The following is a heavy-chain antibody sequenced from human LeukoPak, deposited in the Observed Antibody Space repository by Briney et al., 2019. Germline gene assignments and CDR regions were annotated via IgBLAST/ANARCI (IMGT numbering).Heavy chain of an antibody. J-gene: IGHJ4*02. Sequence: SETLSLTCTVSGGSISSGGYYWSWIRQHPGKGLEWIGYIYYSGSTYYNPSLKSRVTISVDTSKNQFPLKLSSVTAADTAVYYCAREVLGYCSSTSCWYYFDYWGQGTLVTVSS. CDR2: IYYSGST. V-gene: IGHV4-31*03. CDR1: GGSISSGGYY. CDR3: AREVLGYCSSTSCWYYFDY. D-gene: IGHD2-2*01.